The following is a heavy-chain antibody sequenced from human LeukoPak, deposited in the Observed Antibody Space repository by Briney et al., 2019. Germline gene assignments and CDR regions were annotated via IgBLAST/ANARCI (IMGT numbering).Heavy chain of an antibody. Sequence: GGSLRLSCAASGFPSSSSWMSWVRQAPGKGLEWVANIKQDGSEKYYVDSVKGRFTISRDNAKNSLYLQMNSLRAEDTAVYYCARDFAHSDFWSGKYYFDYWGQGTLATVSS. CDR2: IKQDGSEK. D-gene: IGHD3-3*01. CDR3: ARDFAHSDFWSGKYYFDY. J-gene: IGHJ4*02. CDR1: GFPSSSSW. V-gene: IGHV3-7*01.